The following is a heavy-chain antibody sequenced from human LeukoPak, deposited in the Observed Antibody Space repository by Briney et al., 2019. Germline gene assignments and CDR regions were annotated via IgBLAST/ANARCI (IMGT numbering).Heavy chain of an antibody. Sequence: SVKVSCKASGGTFSSYAISWVRQAPGLGLEWMGGIIPIFGTANYAQKFQGRVTITADESTSTAYMELSSLRSEDTAVYYCALESHGGHIVVVTATSVKDYWGQGTLVTVSS. V-gene: IGHV1-69*13. CDR2: IIPIFGTA. CDR1: GGTFSSYA. CDR3: ALESHGGHIVVVTATSVKDY. J-gene: IGHJ4*02. D-gene: IGHD2-21*02.